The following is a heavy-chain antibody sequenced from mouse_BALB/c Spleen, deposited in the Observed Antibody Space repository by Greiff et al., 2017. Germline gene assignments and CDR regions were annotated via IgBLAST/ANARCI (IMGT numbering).Heavy chain of an antibody. D-gene: IGHD2-14*01. CDR3: ARKEVRRGGFAY. V-gene: IGHV2-9-2*01. Sequence: VQLQQSGPGLVAPSQSLSITCTVSGFSLTSYDISWIRQPPGKGLEWLGVIWTGGGTNYNSAFMSRLSISKDNSKSQVFLKMNSLQANDTAIYYCARKEVRRGGFAYWGQGTLVTVSA. CDR1: GFSLTSYD. CDR2: IWTGGGT. J-gene: IGHJ3*01.